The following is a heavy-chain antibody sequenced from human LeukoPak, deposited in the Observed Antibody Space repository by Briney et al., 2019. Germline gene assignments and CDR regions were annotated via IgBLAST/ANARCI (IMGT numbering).Heavy chain of an antibody. CDR2: IRRKAHGVTT. J-gene: IGHJ4*02. V-gene: IGHV3-49*04. D-gene: IGHD3-22*01. Sequence: GGSLLLSCPTSGFTFGDYAMSWVRQAPGKGLEWVSFIRRKAHGVTTEYAASVKGRFSSSRDDSKSIAYLQMNSLKTADTAVYFCTRVTYYYDNSGYFHFDSWGQGSLVTVSS. CDR3: TRVTYYYDNSGYFHFDS. CDR1: GFTFGDYA.